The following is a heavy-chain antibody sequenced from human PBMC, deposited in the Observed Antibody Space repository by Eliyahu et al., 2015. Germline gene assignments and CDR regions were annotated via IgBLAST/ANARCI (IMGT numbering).Heavy chain of an antibody. CDR1: GYXFSXXX. Sequence: QVQLVQSGAEVKNPGASVXISCXXSGYXFSXXXXPXARQAPGQGLEWMGWINPNSGGTHYAQNFQGRVTMTRDTSINTAYMELNRLRSDDTAVYYCARERSECSGGTCHRRTFDPWGQGTLVTVSS. CDR2: INPNSGGT. V-gene: IGHV1-2*02. J-gene: IGHJ5*02. CDR3: ARERSECSGGTCHRRTFDP. D-gene: IGHD2-15*01.